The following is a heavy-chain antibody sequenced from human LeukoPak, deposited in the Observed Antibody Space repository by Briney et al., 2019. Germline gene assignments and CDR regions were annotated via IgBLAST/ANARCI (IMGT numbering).Heavy chain of an antibody. CDR2: ISSSGSTI. CDR1: GFTFSDYY. V-gene: IGHV3-11*01. Sequence: GGSLRLSCAASGFTFSDYYMSWIRQAPGKGLEWVSYISSSGSTIYYADSVKGRFTISRDNSKNTLYLQMNSLRAEDTAVYYCAKGPRSPLLWFGELSDYYYYGMDVWGQGTTVTVSS. CDR3: AKGPRSPLLWFGELSDYYYYGMDV. D-gene: IGHD3-10*01. J-gene: IGHJ6*02.